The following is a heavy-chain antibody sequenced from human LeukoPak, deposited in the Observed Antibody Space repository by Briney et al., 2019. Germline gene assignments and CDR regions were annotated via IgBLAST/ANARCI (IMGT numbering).Heavy chain of an antibody. V-gene: IGHV1-3*01. CDR3: ARDGEYCSGGGCTYYYYYGMDV. D-gene: IGHD2-15*01. Sequence: GASVKVSCKASGYTFTSYAMHWVRQAPGQRLEWMGWINAGNGNTKYSQKFQGRVTITRDTSASTAYMELSSLRSEDTAVYYCARDGEYCSGGGCTYYYYYGMDVWGKGTTVTVSS. CDR2: INAGNGNT. CDR1: GYTFTSYA. J-gene: IGHJ6*04.